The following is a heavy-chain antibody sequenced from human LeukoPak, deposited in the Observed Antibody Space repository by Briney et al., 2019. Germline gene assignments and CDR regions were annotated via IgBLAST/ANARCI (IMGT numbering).Heavy chain of an antibody. V-gene: IGHV1-18*01. CDR1: GYTFTSYG. CDR2: ISAYNGNT. D-gene: IGHD3-16*01. Sequence: ASVKVSCKASGYTFTSYGISWVRQAPGQGLEWMGWISAYNGNTNYAQKLQGRVTMTTDTSTSTAYMELRSLRSDDTAVYYRARDGYDYVWGSSSNYWGQGTLVTVSS. CDR3: ARDGYDYVWGSSSNY. J-gene: IGHJ4*02.